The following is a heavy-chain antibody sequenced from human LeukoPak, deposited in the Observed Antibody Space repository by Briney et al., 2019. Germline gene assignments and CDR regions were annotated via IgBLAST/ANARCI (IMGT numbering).Heavy chain of an antibody. CDR2: IYSGGST. V-gene: IGHV3-53*01. D-gene: IGHD4-11*01. CDR1: GFTFSSNY. CDR3: ARDSIMSTVTTDY. J-gene: IGHJ4*02. Sequence: PGGSLRLSCAASGFTFSSNYMSWVRQAPGKGLEWVSVIYSGGSTYYADSVKGRFTISRDNSKNTLYLQMNSLRAEDTAVYYCARDSIMSTVTTDYWGQGTLVTVSS.